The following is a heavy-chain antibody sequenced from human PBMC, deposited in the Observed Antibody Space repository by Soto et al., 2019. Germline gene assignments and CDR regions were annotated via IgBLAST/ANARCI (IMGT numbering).Heavy chain of an antibody. V-gene: IGHV1-18*01. Sequence: ASVTVSCKASGYTFTSYGISWVRQAPGQGLEWMGWISAYNGNTNYAQKLQGRVTMATDTSTSTAYMELRSLRSDDTAVYYCARALYYYDSSGPGYWGQGTLVTVSS. D-gene: IGHD3-22*01. J-gene: IGHJ4*02. CDR3: ARALYYYDSSGPGY. CDR1: GYTFTSYG. CDR2: ISAYNGNT.